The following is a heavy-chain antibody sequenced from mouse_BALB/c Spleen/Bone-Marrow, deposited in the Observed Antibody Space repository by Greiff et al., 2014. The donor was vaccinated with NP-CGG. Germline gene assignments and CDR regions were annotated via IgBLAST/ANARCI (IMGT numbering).Heavy chain of an antibody. J-gene: IGHJ4*01. D-gene: IGHD2-1*01. CDR2: IYPGDGDT. V-gene: IGHV1-87*01. Sequence: VKLMESGAELARPGASVKLSCKASGYTFTSYWMQWVKQRPGQGLEWIGAIYPGDGDTRYTKKFRGKATLTADKSSNTAYMQLSSLTSEDSAVYFCASPYGNYDAMDYWGQGTSVTVSS. CDR1: GYTFTSYW. CDR3: ASPYGNYDAMDY.